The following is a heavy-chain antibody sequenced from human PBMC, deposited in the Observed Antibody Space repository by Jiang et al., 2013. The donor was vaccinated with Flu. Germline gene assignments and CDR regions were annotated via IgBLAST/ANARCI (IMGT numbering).Heavy chain of an antibody. J-gene: IGHJ6*02. CDR1: GYRFTNHW. D-gene: IGHD2/OR15-2a*01. V-gene: IGHV5-51*01. CDR3: AILGSGVDV. CDR2: IYPSDSDT. Sequence: SGAEVKKPGESLKISCKGSGYRFTNHWIHWVRQMPGRGLEWMGFIYPSDSDTRYSPSFQGQVTISVDKSISTAYLQWSSLKASDTAIYYCAILGSGVDVWGQGTTVTVSS.